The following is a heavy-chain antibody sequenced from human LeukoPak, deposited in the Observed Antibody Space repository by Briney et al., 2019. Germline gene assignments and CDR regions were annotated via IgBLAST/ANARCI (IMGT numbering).Heavy chain of an antibody. D-gene: IGHD3-9*01. CDR1: GYSISSGYY. CDR2: IYHSGSI. J-gene: IGHJ4*02. V-gene: IGHV4-38-2*01. CDR3: ARALRYFDWLGNYFDY. Sequence: PSETLSLTCAVSGYSISSGYYWGWIRQPPGKGLEWIGSIYHSGSIYYNPSLKSRVTISVDTSKNQFSLKLSSVTAADTAVYYCARALRYFDWLGNYFDYWGQGTLVTVSS.